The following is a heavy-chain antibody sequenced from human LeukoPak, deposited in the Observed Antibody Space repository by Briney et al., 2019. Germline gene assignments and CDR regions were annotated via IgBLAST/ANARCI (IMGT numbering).Heavy chain of an antibody. CDR2: IYYSGST. V-gene: IGHV4-59*01. J-gene: IGHJ4*02. D-gene: IGHD1-26*01. CDR1: GASISSYY. Sequence: PSETLSLTCTVSGASISSYYWSWIRQPPGKGLEWLRYIYYSGSTNYNPSLKSRVTISVDTSKNQFSLKLSSVTAADTAVYYCARVLWENYFDYWGQGTLVTVSS. CDR3: ARVLWENYFDY.